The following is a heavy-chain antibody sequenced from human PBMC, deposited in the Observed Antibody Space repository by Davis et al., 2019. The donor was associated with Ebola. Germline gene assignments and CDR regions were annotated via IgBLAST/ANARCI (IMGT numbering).Heavy chain of an antibody. J-gene: IGHJ6*02. CDR2: IIPILGIA. CDR3: ARGDRGSSVLYYYDDMDV. Sequence: SVKVSCKASRGTFSSYAISWVRQAPGQGLEWMGRIIPILGIANYAQKFQGRVTITADESTSTAYMELSSLRSEDTAVYYCARGDRGSSVLYYYDDMDVWGQGTTVTVSS. CDR1: RGTFSSYA. D-gene: IGHD3-10*01. V-gene: IGHV1-69*04.